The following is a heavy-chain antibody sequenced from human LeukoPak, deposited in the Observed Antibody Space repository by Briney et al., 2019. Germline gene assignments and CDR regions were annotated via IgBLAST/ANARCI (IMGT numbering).Heavy chain of an antibody. CDR2: IYSGGST. V-gene: IGHV4-39*01. CDR3: AQSSMTHGIYY. Sequence: SETLSLTCTVSGGSISSYSYYWGWIRQPPGKGLEWIGSIYSGGSTYYNPSLKSRVTISVDTSNNQFSLKLSSVTAADTAVYYCAQSSMTHGIYYWGQGTLVTVSS. J-gene: IGHJ4*02. D-gene: IGHD2-21*01. CDR1: GGSISSYSYY.